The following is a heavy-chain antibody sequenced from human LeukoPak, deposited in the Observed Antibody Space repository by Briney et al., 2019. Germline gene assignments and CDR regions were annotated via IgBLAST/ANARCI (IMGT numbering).Heavy chain of an antibody. J-gene: IGHJ4*02. CDR1: GGSISTYY. Sequence: SETLSLTCTVSGGSISTYYWSWVRQPAGKRLEWIGRFYASGSIDYNPSLKSRITISVDKSKNQFSLKLTSVTAADTAVYYCARQGGLGTPASGSLEAFDYWGQGTLVTVSS. V-gene: IGHV4-4*07. CDR3: ARQGGLGTPASGSLEAFDY. CDR2: FYASGSI. D-gene: IGHD4-23*01.